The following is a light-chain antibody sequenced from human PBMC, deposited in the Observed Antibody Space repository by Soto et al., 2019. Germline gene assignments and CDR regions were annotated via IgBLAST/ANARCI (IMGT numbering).Light chain of an antibody. V-gene: IGLV2-14*01. CDR1: NSDVGSYNY. CDR2: EVS. Sequence: QSVLTQPASVSGSPGQSITISCTGTNSDVGSYNYVSWYQQHPGKAPKLMIYEVSDRPSGISSRFSGSKSGNTASLTISGLQTEDEADYYCSSYTSSSTLFGTGTKLTVL. CDR3: SSYTSSSTL. J-gene: IGLJ1*01.